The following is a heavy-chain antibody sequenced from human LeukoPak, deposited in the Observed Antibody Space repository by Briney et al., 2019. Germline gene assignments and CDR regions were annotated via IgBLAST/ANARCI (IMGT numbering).Heavy chain of an antibody. V-gene: IGHV4-39*07. CDR3: ARDTISGHFDY. CDR2: IHYSGST. Sequence: SETLSLTCTVSGGSITSSAYYWGWIRQPPGKGLEWIGSIHYSGSTYYNPSLKSRVTISVDTSKNQFSLKLSSVTAADTAVYYCARDTISGHFDYWGQGTLVTVSS. CDR1: GGSITSSAYY. J-gene: IGHJ4*02. D-gene: IGHD6-25*01.